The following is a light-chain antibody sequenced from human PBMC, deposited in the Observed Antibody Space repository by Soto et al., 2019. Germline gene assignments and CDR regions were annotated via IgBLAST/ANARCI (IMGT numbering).Light chain of an antibody. Sequence: QSVLTQPASVSGSPGQSITISCTGTSSDVGTYTLVSWYQQHPGKAPKLVIYEVNKRPAGVSKRFSASKSRDTASLSISGLLSQDEDDYYCSSYAGAITFYVFGTGTKVTVL. V-gene: IGLV2-23*02. CDR2: EVN. CDR3: SSYAGAITFYV. J-gene: IGLJ1*01. CDR1: SSDVGTYTL.